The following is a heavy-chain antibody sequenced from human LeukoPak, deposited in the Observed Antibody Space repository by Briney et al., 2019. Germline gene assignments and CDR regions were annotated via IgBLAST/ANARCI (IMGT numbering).Heavy chain of an antibody. Sequence: ASETLSLTCTVSDESVSDYYWTWIRRPPGKGLEWIGFVHHSGATNYNPSLQSRVTMSIDVSKNRFSLKLSSVTAADTAVYYCARADYAGLFDYWGQGTLLSVSS. J-gene: IGHJ4*02. CDR1: DESVSDYY. CDR2: VHHSGAT. D-gene: IGHD4-17*01. CDR3: ARADYAGLFDY. V-gene: IGHV4-59*02.